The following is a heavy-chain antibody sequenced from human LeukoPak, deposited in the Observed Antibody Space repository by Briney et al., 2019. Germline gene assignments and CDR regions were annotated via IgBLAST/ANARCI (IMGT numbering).Heavy chain of an antibody. V-gene: IGHV4-30-4*08. CDR3: AKRTPIFRDAFDI. Sequence: EASQTLSLTCTVSGGSISSGDYYWSWIRQPPGKGLEWIGYIYYSGSTYYNPSLKSRVTISVDTSKNQFSLKLSSVTAADTAVYYCAKRTPIFRDAFDIWGQGTMVTVSS. D-gene: IGHD3-9*01. CDR2: IYYSGST. CDR1: GGSISSGDYY. J-gene: IGHJ3*02.